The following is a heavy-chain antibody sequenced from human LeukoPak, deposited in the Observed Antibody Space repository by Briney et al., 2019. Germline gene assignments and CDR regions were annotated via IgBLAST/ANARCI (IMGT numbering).Heavy chain of an antibody. Sequence: GGSLRLSCAASGFTFSTYWMTWVRQAPGKGLEWVANIKEDGSDKYYVDSVKGRFTISRDNAKNSLYLQMNNLRAEDTAVYYCARDYDFWSRYGMDVWGQGTTVTVSS. CDR3: ARDYDFWSRYGMDV. V-gene: IGHV3-7*01. CDR1: GFTFSTYW. D-gene: IGHD3-3*01. J-gene: IGHJ6*02. CDR2: IKEDGSDK.